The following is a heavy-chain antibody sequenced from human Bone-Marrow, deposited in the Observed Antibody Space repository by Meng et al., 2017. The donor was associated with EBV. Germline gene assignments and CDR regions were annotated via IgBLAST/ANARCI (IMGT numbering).Heavy chain of an antibody. CDR1: GYTFINYA. J-gene: IGHJ4*02. V-gene: IGHV1-3*04. Sequence: QVQLVQSGAEVKKPGASVKISGKCSGYTFINYAIHWVRQAPGQGLEWMGWINTGNDNTKYSQKFQGRVTITRDTSATTAYMDLSSLRSEDTAVYYCARSYGGSFYAVPLHYWGQGTLGTVSS. D-gene: IGHD6-13*01. CDR2: INTGNDNT. CDR3: ARSYGGSFYAVPLHY.